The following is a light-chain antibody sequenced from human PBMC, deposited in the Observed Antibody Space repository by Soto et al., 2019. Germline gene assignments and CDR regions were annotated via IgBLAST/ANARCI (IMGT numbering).Light chain of an antibody. CDR3: QQRSDWPST. Sequence: EIVLTQSPATLSLSPGDRATLSCRASETVSSYLAWYQQKPGQAPRLLIYDASSRATGIPARFSGSGSGTDCTLTITSLEPEDFAVYYCQQRSDWPSTFGRGTKVEIK. CDR1: ETVSSY. V-gene: IGKV3-11*01. CDR2: DAS. J-gene: IGKJ4*01.